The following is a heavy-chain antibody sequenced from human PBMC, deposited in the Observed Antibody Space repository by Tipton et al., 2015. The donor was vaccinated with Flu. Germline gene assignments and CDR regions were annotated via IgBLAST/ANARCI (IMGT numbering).Heavy chain of an antibody. CDR2: IRDGGGRT. V-gene: IGHV3-23*01. Sequence: SLRLSCAASGFTFSIYAMSWVRQAPGKGLEWVSGIRDGGGRTYYADSVKGRFTISRDNSKNMMYLQMNSLRVEDTAIYYCATLTGDDYWGQGILVTVSS. CDR3: ATLTGDDY. CDR1: GFTFSIYA. J-gene: IGHJ4*02. D-gene: IGHD7-27*01.